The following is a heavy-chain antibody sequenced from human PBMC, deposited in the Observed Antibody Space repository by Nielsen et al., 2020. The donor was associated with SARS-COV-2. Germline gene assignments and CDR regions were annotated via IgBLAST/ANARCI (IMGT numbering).Heavy chain of an antibody. J-gene: IGHJ6*02. CDR3: SLGAERDYYYGMDV. CDR2: IRSSSGYI. V-gene: IGHV3-21*01. Sequence: GESLKISCAASGFTFDDYGMNWVRQAPGKGLGWVPSIRSSSGYIYYVDSVKGRFTISRDNAKNSLYLQMNSLRAEDTAVYYCSLGAERDYYYGMDVWGQGTTVTVSS. CDR1: GFTFDDYG.